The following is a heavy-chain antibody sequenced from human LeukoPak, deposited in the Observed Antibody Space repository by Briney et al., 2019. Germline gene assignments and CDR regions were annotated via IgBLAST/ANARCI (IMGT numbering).Heavy chain of an antibody. D-gene: IGHD3-10*01. V-gene: IGHV3-23*01. Sequence: GGSLRLSCAASGLTFSSYAMSWVRQAPGKGLEWVSAISGSSGHTYYADSVKGRFTISRDNSKNTLYLQMNSLRAEDTAVYFCAKLNGGFGDFDYWGQGTLVTVSS. CDR1: GLTFSSYA. J-gene: IGHJ4*02. CDR3: AKLNGGFGDFDY. CDR2: ISGSSGHT.